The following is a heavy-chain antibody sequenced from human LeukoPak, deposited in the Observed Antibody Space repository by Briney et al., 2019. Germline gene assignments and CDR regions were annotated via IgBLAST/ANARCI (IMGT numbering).Heavy chain of an antibody. J-gene: IGHJ4*02. Sequence: GGSLRLSCAASGFTFSSYGMHWVRQAPGKGLEWVAGISYDGRSKEYVDSVKGRFTISRDNSKNTLYLQMNSLKAEDTAVYYCAKDRGYSHGFDYWGQGTLVTVSS. D-gene: IGHD5-18*01. CDR1: GFTFSSYG. CDR2: ISYDGRSK. CDR3: AKDRGYSHGFDY. V-gene: IGHV3-30*18.